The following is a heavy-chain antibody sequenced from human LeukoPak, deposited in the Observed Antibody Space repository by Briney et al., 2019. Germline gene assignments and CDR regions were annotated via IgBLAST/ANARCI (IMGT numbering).Heavy chain of an antibody. Sequence: GGSLRLSCAASGFTFDDYAMHWVRQAPGKGLEWVSGLSWKSGGIAYADSVKGRFTISRDNSKNTVYLQMNSLRVEDTAVYYCARPQVNDYGDCGIWGQGTMVAVSS. CDR1: GFTFDDYA. V-gene: IGHV3-9*01. CDR2: LSWKSGGI. D-gene: IGHD4-17*01. CDR3: ARPQVNDYGDCGI. J-gene: IGHJ3*02.